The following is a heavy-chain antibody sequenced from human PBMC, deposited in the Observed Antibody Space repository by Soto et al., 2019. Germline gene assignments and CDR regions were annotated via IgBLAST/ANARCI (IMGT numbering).Heavy chain of an antibody. D-gene: IGHD2-8*01. V-gene: IGHV1-69*13. Sequence: SVKVSCKASGYTFPNYGINWVRQAPGQGLEWMGGIIPNFGTANYAQKFQGRVTITADESTSTAYMELSSLRSEDTAVYYCARELFPCTNGVCYYFDYWGQGTLVTVSS. CDR3: ARELFPCTNGVCYYFDY. CDR1: GYTFPNYG. J-gene: IGHJ4*02. CDR2: IIPNFGTA.